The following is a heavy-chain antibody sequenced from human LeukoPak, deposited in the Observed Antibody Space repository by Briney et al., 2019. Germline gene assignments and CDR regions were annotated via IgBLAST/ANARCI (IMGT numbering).Heavy chain of an antibody. D-gene: IGHD2-15*01. Sequence: SVKVSCKASGGTFSSYAISWVRQAPGQGLEWMGGIIPIFGTANYAQKFQGRVTITADKSTSTAYMELSSLRSEDTAVYYCARDHCSGGSCYSRDWFDPWGQGTLVTVSS. CDR1: GGTFSSYA. J-gene: IGHJ5*02. CDR2: IIPIFGTA. CDR3: ARDHCSGGSCYSRDWFDP. V-gene: IGHV1-69*06.